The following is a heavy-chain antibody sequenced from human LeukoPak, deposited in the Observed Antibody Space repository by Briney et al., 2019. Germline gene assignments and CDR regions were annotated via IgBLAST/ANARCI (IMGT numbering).Heavy chain of an antibody. CDR3: ARRYPSRGGSYFFGTSYYMDV. CDR1: GYSFTSYW. CDR2: IYPGDSDT. Sequence: LGESLKISCKGSGYSFTSYWIGWVRQMPGKGLEWMGIIYPGDSDTRYSPSFQGQVTISADKSISTAYLQWSSLKASDTAMYYCARRYPSRGGSYFFGTSYYMDVWGKGTTVTVSS. D-gene: IGHD1-26*01. J-gene: IGHJ6*03. V-gene: IGHV5-51*01.